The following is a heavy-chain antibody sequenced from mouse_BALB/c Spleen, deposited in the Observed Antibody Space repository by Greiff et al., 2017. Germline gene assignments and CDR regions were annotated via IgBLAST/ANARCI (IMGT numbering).Heavy chain of an antibody. J-gene: IGHJ3*01. D-gene: IGHD2-4*01. V-gene: IGHV1-5*01. CDR2: IYPGNSDT. Sequence: EVQLQQSGTVLARPGASVKMSCKASGYTFTSYWMHWVKQRPGQGLEWIGAIYPGNSDTSYNQKFKGKAKLTAVTSTSTAYMELSSLTNEDSAVYYCTIYYDYDVWFAYWGQGTLVTVSA. CDR1: GYTFTSYW. CDR3: TIYYDYDVWFAY.